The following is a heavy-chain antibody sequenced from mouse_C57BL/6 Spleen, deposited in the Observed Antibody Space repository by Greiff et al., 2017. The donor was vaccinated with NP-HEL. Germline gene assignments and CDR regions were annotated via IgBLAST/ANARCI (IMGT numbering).Heavy chain of an antibody. Sequence: VQLQQSGAELVRPGASVKLSCKASGYTFTDYYINWVKQRPGQGLEWIARIYPGSGNTYYNEKFKGKATLTAEKSSSTAYMQLSSLTSEDSAVYFCAKEDYSTAYWGQGTLVTVSA. CDR3: AKEDYSTAY. D-gene: IGHD2-5*01. V-gene: IGHV1-76*01. J-gene: IGHJ3*01. CDR1: GYTFTDYY. CDR2: IYPGSGNT.